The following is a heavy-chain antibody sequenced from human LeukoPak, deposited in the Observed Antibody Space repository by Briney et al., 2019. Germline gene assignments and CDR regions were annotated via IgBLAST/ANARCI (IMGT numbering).Heavy chain of an antibody. Sequence: PSETLSLTCAVYGGSFSGYYWSWIRQPPGKGLEWIGEINHSGSTNYNPSLKSRVTISVDTSKNQFSLKLSSVTAADTAVYYCARHGITGRLPLNNWFDPWGQGTLVTVSS. CDR2: INHSGST. CDR3: ARHGITGRLPLNNWFDP. J-gene: IGHJ5*02. V-gene: IGHV4-34*01. CDR1: GGSFSGYY. D-gene: IGHD3-10*01.